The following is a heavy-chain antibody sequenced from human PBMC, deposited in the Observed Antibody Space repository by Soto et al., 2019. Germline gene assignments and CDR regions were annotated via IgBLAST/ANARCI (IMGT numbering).Heavy chain of an antibody. V-gene: IGHV3-33*01. J-gene: IGHJ5*02. CDR1: GFSFSSYG. CDR2: IWYDGSNK. Sequence: QVQLVESGGGVVQPGRSLRLSCAASGFSFSSYGMHWVRQAPGKGLEWVAVIWYDGSNKYYADSVKGRFTISRDNSKNKLYLQMNSLRAEDTAVYYCARAVGYSYPYNWFDPWGQGTLVTVSS. D-gene: IGHD5-18*01. CDR3: ARAVGYSYPYNWFDP.